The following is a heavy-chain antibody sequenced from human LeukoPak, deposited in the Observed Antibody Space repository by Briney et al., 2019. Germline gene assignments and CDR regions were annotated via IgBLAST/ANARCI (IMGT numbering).Heavy chain of an antibody. V-gene: IGHV3-23*01. CDR1: GFTFSAYA. D-gene: IGHD2-15*01. J-gene: IGHJ3*02. CDR3: ARDRGGLYCSGGSCYFGHAFDI. CDR2: MSGSGGMT. Sequence: GGSLRLSCAVSGFTFSAYAMSWVRQAPGKGLEWVSAMSGSGGMTYYADSVKGRFSISRDNSKNTLHLQMNSLRAEDTAVYYCARDRGGLYCSGGSCYFGHAFDIWGQGTMVTVSS.